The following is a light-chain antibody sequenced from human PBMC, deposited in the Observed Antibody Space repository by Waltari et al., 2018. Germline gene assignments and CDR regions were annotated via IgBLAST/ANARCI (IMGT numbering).Light chain of an antibody. CDR3: QQRNTWPTVT. Sequence: EVVLTQSPATLSLSPGERATLSCRASQSVSIYLVWYQQKPGQAPRLLISDASNRATGIPARFSGGGSGTDFTRTISSLEPEDSAVYYCQQRNTWPTVTFGGGTKVEIK. CDR2: DAS. V-gene: IGKV3-11*01. J-gene: IGKJ4*01. CDR1: QSVSIY.